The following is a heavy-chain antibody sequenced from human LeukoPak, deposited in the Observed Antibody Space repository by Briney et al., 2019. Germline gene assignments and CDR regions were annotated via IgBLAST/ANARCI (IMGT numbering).Heavy chain of an antibody. V-gene: IGHV3-48*03. J-gene: IGHJ3*02. CDR1: GFTFSSYE. CDR2: ISSSGSTI. Sequence: PGGSLRLSCAASGFTFSSYEMNWVRQAPGKGLEWVSYISSSGSTIYYADSVKGRFTISRDNAKNSLYLQMNSLRAEDTAVYYCARVKSIRWIGDGFDIWGQGTMVTVSS. CDR3: ARVKSIRWIGDGFDI. D-gene: IGHD3-10*01.